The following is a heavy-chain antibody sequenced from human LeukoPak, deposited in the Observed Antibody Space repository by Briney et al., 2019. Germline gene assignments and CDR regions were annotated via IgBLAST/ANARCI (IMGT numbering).Heavy chain of an antibody. CDR1: GGSVSNGDFL. D-gene: IGHD6-13*01. CDR2: IYYTGST. J-gene: IGHJ3*02. CDR3: ARVGQLDHDAFDI. Sequence: PSQTLSLTCTVSGGSVSNGDFLWSWIRQPPGKGLECIGYIYYTGSTYYNPSLKSRVTMSVDTSKNQFSLKLTSVTAADTAVYYCARVGQLDHDAFDIWGQGTVVTVSS. V-gene: IGHV4-30-4*01.